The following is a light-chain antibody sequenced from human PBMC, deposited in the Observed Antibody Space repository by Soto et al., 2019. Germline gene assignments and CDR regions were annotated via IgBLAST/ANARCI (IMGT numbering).Light chain of an antibody. V-gene: IGKV1-33*01. CDR2: DAS. CDR1: QDISNY. J-gene: IGKJ5*01. Sequence: DIEMTQSPSSLSASVGDRVTITCQASQDISNYLNWYQQKTGRAPKLLIYDASSLESGVSSRFSGSGSGTHFTFTISSLQPDDIATYYCQQYEDFPLTFVQGTRLDIK. CDR3: QQYEDFPLT.